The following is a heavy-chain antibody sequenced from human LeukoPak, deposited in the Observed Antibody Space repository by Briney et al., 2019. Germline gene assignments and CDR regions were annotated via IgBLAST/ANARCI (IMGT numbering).Heavy chain of an antibody. D-gene: IGHD3-22*01. CDR3: ARRQRRDTHYYDNKEVGDS. CDR1: GFTFSSYA. CDR2: ISYDGINK. V-gene: IGHV3-30-3*01. J-gene: IGHJ4*02. Sequence: PGGSLRLSCAASGFTFSSYAMHWVRQAPGKGLEWVAVISYDGINKYDADSVKGRLTISRDNSKNTLYLQMNSLRAEDTAVYYCARRQRRDTHYYDNKEVGDSWGQGTLVTVSS.